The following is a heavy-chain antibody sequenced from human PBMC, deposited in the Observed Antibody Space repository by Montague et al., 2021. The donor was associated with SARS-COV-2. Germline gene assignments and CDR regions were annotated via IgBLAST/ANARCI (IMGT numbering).Heavy chain of an antibody. J-gene: IGHJ4*02. V-gene: IGHV4-59*01. CDR3: ARAPVAHITIFGVVTSFDY. CDR1: GGSISSYY. Sequence: SETLSLTCTVSGGSISSYYWSWIRQPPGKGLEWIAYIYYSGSTNYNPSLKSRVTISVDTSKNQFSLKLSSVTAADTAVYYCARAPVAHITIFGVVTSFDYWGQGTLVTVSS. CDR2: IYYSGST. D-gene: IGHD3-3*01.